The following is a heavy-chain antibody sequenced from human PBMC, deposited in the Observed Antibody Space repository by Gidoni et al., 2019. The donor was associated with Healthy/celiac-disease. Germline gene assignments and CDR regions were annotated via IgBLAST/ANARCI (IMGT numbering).Heavy chain of an antibody. V-gene: IGHV3-23*01. D-gene: IGHD2-2*01. CDR2: ISGSGGST. CDR1: GFPFSSYA. J-gene: IGHJ6*03. CDR3: AKNGGVVPAARPDYYYYYYMDV. Sequence: EVQLLESGGGLVQPGGSLRLSCAASGFPFSSYAMSWVRQAPGKGLEWVSAISGSGGSTYYADSVKGRFTISRDNSKNTLYLQMNSLRAEDTAVYYCAKNGGVVPAARPDYYYYYYMDVWGKGTTVTVSS.